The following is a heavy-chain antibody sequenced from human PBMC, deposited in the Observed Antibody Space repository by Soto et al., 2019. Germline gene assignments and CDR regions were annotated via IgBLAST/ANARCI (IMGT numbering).Heavy chain of an antibody. V-gene: IGHV1-18*04. CDR2: FSTYNGHT. CDR3: ARDLREGYNFGDWFDP. Sequence: QVQLVQSGAEVKKPGASVKVSCKASGYTFTAYNINWVRQAPGQGFEWMGLFSTYNGHTNYAQKFQARVTMTADTSTSTAYMELRSLRSDDTAVYFCARDLREGYNFGDWFDPWGQGTLVTVSS. J-gene: IGHJ5*02. CDR1: GYTFTAYN. D-gene: IGHD5-12*01.